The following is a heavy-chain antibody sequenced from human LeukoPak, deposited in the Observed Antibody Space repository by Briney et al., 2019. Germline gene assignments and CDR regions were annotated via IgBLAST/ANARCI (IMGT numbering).Heavy chain of an antibody. V-gene: IGHV4-59*01. CDR1: GGPMSSYY. J-gene: IGHJ4*02. CDR2: IYYSGST. Sequence: SETLSLTCTVSGGPMSSYYWGWIRQPPGKGLEWIGYIYYSGSTNYNPSLKSRVTISVDTSKNQFTLNLSSVTAADTAVYYCARGRYGWLPFDYWGQGTLVTVSS. CDR3: ARGRYGWLPFDY. D-gene: IGHD3-16*01.